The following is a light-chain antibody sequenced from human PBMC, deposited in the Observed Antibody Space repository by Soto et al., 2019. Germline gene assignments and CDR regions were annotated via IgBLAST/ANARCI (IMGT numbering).Light chain of an antibody. V-gene: IGLV1-47*01. CDR1: SSNIGSNY. J-gene: IGLJ2*01. CDR3: AAWDDSLSGVV. Sequence: QSVLTQPPSASGTPGQRVTISCSGSSSNIGSNYVYWYQQLPGTAPKLLIYRNNQRPSGVPDRSSGSKSGTSASLAISGLRSEDAADYYCAAWDDSLSGVVFGGGTKLTVL. CDR2: RNN.